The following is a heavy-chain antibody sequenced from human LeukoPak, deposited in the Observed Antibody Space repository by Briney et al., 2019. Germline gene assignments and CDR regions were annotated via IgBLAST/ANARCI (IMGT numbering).Heavy chain of an antibody. CDR1: GFTFSNYA. CDR2: ITGSGAVT. D-gene: IGHD3-3*01. V-gene: IGHV3-23*01. CDR3: AKDRVLRFLEWLFPGMDV. J-gene: IGHJ6*02. Sequence: GGSLRLSCAASGFTFSNYAMTWVRQAPGKGLAWVSTITGSGAVTYYADSVEGRFTISRDNSKKTLYLHMNSLRAEDTAVYYCAKDRVLRFLEWLFPGMDVWGQGTTVTVSS.